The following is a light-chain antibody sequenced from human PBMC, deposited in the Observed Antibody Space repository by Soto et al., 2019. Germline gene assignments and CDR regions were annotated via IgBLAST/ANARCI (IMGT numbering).Light chain of an antibody. CDR1: SSNIGAGYD. V-gene: IGLV1-40*01. CDR3: QSYDSRLSVV. CDR2: GDS. Sequence: QAVVTQPPSVSGAPGQRVTISCTGSSSNIGAGYDVHWYQQLPGSAPKLLIHGDSNRPSGVPDRFSASKAGTSASLAITGLQAEDEADYHCQSYDSRLSVVFGGGTQLTVL. J-gene: IGLJ2*01.